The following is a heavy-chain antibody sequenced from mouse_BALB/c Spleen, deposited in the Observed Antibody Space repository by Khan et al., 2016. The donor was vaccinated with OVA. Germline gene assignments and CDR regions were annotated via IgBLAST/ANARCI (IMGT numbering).Heavy chain of an antibody. CDR3: TRSGYGSFAY. Sequence: QVQLQQSGAELVKPGASVKLSCKASGYTFNSYYMYWVKQRPGQGLEWIGEINPNNGDANFNEKFKNKATLTVDKSSNTAFIQLSSLTSEDSAVYYCTRSGYGSFAYWGQGTLVTVSA. V-gene: IGHV1S81*02. J-gene: IGHJ3*01. CDR1: GYTFNSYY. CDR2: INPNNGDA. D-gene: IGHD2-2*01.